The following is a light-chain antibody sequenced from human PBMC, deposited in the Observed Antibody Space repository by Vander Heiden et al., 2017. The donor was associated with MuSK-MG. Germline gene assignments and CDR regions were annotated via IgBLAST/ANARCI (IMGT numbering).Light chain of an antibody. CDR1: QSISNW. CDR3: QEGNNSCQT. J-gene: IGKJ4*01. CDR2: TAS. Sequence: DIHFNHSPSILPASVADTVTITCRARQSISNWLAWYQQKPGKAPKLLIYTASYMDSGVPSRFSGSGSGTEFTLPINSLRAEDFATYYCQEGNNSCQTFGGGTKVXIK. V-gene: IGKV1-5*01.